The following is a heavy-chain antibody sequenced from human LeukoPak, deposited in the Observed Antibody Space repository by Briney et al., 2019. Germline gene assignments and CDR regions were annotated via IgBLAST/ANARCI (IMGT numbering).Heavy chain of an antibody. CDR3: AKRERQSFAY. V-gene: IGHV3-23*01. Sequence: GGSLRLSCAASGFTFSDYAMTWVRQAPGKGLEWVSRITGSGSSTFYADSVKGRFTISRDNSKNAVSLRMSGLRAEDTAVYYCAKRERQSFAYWGQGTLVTVSS. CDR1: GFTFSDYA. D-gene: IGHD6-19*01. J-gene: IGHJ4*02. CDR2: ITGSGSST.